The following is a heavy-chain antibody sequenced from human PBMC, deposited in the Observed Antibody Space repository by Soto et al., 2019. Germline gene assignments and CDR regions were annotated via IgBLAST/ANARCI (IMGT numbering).Heavy chain of an antibody. V-gene: IGHV1-8*01. D-gene: IGHD1-1*01. CDR3: ASFQGGATTQDYYGMDV. J-gene: IGHJ6*02. CDR1: GYTFTSYY. CDR2: MNPNSGNT. Sequence: ASVKVSCKASGYTFTSYYINWVRQATGQGLEWMGWMNPNSGNTGYAQKFQGRVTMTRNTSISTAYMELSSLRSEDTAVYYCASFQGGATTQDYYGMDVWGQGTTVTVSS.